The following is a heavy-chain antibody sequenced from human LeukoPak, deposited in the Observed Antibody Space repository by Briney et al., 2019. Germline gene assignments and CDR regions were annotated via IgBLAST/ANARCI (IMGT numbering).Heavy chain of an antibody. CDR3: SRGEYQLLYDY. D-gene: IGHD2-2*02. CDR2: INPSGGSA. J-gene: IGHJ4*02. Sequence: ASVTVSFKASGYTFTSYYMHWVRQAPGQGLEWMGIINPSGGSAYYAQKFQGRVTMTRDTSTSTVYMELSSLRSEDTAVYYCSRGEYQLLYDYWGQGTLVTVSS. V-gene: IGHV1-46*01. CDR1: GYTFTSYY.